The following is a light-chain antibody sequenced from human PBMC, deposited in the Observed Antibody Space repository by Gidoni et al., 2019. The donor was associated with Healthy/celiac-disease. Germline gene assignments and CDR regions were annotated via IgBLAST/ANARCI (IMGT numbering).Light chain of an antibody. CDR3: SSYAGSNNLVV. J-gene: IGLJ2*01. CDR1: SRDVGGYNY. Sequence: QSALTQPPSASGSPGKSVTISCTGTSRDVGGYNYVSWYQQHPGKAPKLMIYEVSKRPSGVPDRFSGSKSGNTASLTVSGLQAEDEADYYCSSYAGSNNLVVFGGGTKLTVL. V-gene: IGLV2-8*01. CDR2: EVS.